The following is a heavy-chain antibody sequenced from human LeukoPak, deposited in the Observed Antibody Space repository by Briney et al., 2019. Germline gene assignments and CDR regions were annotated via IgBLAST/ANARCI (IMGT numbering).Heavy chain of an antibody. V-gene: IGHV3-74*01. J-gene: IGHJ4*02. CDR3: ARDREFCISTSCYKPLDY. CDR1: GFTFSSFW. CDR2: INTDGSST. Sequence: GGPLRLSCAASGFTFSSFWMHWVRQAPGEGLVWVSRINTDGSSTTYADSVKGRFTISRDNAKSTLYLQMNSLRAEDTAVYYCARDREFCISTSCYKPLDYWGQGTLVTVSS. D-gene: IGHD2-2*02.